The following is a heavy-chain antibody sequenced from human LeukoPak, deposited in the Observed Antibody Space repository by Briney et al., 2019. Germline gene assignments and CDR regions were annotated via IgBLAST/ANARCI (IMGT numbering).Heavy chain of an antibody. D-gene: IGHD3-10*01. CDR2: ISGSGGST. V-gene: IGHV3-23*01. Sequence: PGGSLRLSCAASGFTFSNAWMSWVRQAPGKGLEWVSAISGSGGSTYYADSVKGRFTISRDNSKNTLYLQMNSLRAEDTAVYYCAKDLITMVRGAGFDYWGQGTLVTVSS. CDR3: AKDLITMVRGAGFDY. J-gene: IGHJ4*02. CDR1: GFTFSNAW.